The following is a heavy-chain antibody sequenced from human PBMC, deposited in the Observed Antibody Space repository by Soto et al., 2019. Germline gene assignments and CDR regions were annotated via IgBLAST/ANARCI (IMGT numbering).Heavy chain of an antibody. CDR1: GFPLSDSA. CDR2: IRSKTNNYAT. V-gene: IGHV3-73*01. Sequence: EVQLVESGGGLVQPGGSLKLACLASGFPLSDSAIHWVRKASGKGLEWVGRIRSKTNNYATTYGAPVRGRFNLSRDDSKTTAYLQIKNLESEDAGVYYCARYAGGQVPHSSDYSFIDGCGKGTTVSVLS. J-gene: IGHJ6*04. D-gene: IGHD2-15*01. CDR3: ARYAGGQVPHSSDYSFIDG.